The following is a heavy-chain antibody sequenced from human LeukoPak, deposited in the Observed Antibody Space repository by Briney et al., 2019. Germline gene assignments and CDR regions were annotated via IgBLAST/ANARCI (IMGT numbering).Heavy chain of an antibody. D-gene: IGHD3-10*01. CDR2: INPHNGDT. CDR3: ARDLDYGSGSFSN. V-gene: IGHV1-2*02. J-gene: IGHJ4*02. Sequence: ASVKVSCKASGYTFIGYYLHWVRQAPGQGLEWMGWINPHNGDTNYAQKFQGRVTMTTDTSISTAYLELNGLRSDDTAVYYCARDLDYGSGSFSNWGQGAIVTVSS. CDR1: GYTFIGYY.